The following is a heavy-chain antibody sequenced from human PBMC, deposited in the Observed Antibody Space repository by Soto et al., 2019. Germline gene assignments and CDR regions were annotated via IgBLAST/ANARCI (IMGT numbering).Heavy chain of an antibody. D-gene: IGHD3-10*01. J-gene: IGHJ6*02. CDR1: GGTFSSYA. CDR3: AKDYYGSGSYLRAPMDV. Sequence: GASVKVSCKASGGTFSSYAISWVRQAPGQGLEWMGGIIPIFGTANYAQKFQGRFTISRDNSKNTLYLQMNSLRAEDTAVYYCAKDYYGSGSYLRAPMDVWGQGTTVTVSS. CDR2: IIPIFGTA. V-gene: IGHV1-69*05.